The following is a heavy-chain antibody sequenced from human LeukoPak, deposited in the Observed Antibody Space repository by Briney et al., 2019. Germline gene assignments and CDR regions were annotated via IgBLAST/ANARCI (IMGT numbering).Heavy chain of an antibody. V-gene: IGHV1-24*01. CDR2: FDPEDGET. Sequence: ASVKVSCKVSGYTLTGLSMHWVRQAPGKGLEWMGGFDPEDGETIYAQKFQGRVTMTEDTSTDTAYMELSSLRSEDTAVYYCARGWYSSGWYAGVDYWGQGTLVTVSS. J-gene: IGHJ4*02. CDR1: GYTLTGLS. CDR3: ARGWYSSGWYAGVDY. D-gene: IGHD6-19*01.